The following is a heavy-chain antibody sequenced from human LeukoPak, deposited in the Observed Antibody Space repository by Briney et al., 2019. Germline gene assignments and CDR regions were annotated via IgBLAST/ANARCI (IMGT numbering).Heavy chain of an antibody. V-gene: IGHV3-30*18. CDR1: GFTFSSYG. J-gene: IGHJ4*02. CDR3: AKDRYSGSYYGYFDY. CDR2: ISYDGSNK. Sequence: GGSLRLSCAASGFTFSSYGMHWVRQAPGKGVEWVAVISYDGSNKYYADSVKGRFTISRDNSKNTLYLQMNSLRAEDTAVYYCAKDRYSGSYYGYFDYWGQGTLVTVSS. D-gene: IGHD1-26*01.